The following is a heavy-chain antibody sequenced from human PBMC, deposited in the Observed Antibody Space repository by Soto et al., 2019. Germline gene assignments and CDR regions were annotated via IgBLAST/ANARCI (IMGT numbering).Heavy chain of an antibody. V-gene: IGHV3-30-3*01. CDR3: ARDAGRGLPPFWYYYGMDV. CDR1: GFTFSSYA. J-gene: IGHJ6*02. CDR2: ISYDGSNK. Sequence: QVQLVESGGGVVQPGRSLRLSCAASGFTFSSYAMHWVRQAPGKGLEWVAVISYDGSNKYYADSVKGRFTISRDNSKNTLYLQMNSLRAEDTAVYYCARDAGRGLPPFWYYYGMDVWGQGTTVTVSS. D-gene: IGHD3-3*01.